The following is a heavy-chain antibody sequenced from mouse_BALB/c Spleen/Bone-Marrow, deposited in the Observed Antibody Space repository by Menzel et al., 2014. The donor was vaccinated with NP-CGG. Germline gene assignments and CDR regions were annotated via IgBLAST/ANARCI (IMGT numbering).Heavy chain of an antibody. J-gene: IGHJ4*01. CDR2: IYPGSGNT. CDR3: ARPQFISGRYYAMDY. D-gene: IGHD1-2*01. V-gene: IGHV1-63*01. Sequence: VKLVESGAELVRPGTSVKISCKASGYAFTNYWLDWVKQSPGHGLEWIGDIYPGSGNTYFNEKFKGKATLTADKSSSTAYMQLSSLTSEDSAVYFCARPQFISGRYYAMDYWGQGTSVTASS. CDR1: GYAFTNYW.